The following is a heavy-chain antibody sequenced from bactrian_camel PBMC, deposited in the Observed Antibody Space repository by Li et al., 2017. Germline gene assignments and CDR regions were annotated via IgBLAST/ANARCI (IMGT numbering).Heavy chain of an antibody. Sequence: HVQLVESGGGSVQAGGSLRLSCAASGDGSVTVGWFRQAPGKEREGVAAYYLDDSYGPTISPYADFAKGRFTISHDNAKNSVDLEMNSLTPEDTGMYYCAAATRYVVWPNSLRAAHYRYWGQGTQVTVS. D-gene: IGHD1*01. CDR1: GDGSVT. CDR2: DSYGPTIS. J-gene: IGHJ4*01. CDR3: AAATRYVVWPNSLRAAHYRY. V-gene: IGHV3-3*01.